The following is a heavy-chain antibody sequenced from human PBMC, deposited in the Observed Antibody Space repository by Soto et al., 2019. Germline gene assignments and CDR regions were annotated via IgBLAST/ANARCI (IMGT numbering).Heavy chain of an antibody. CDR3: AKDQTIFGVVPFDY. V-gene: IGHV3-23*01. D-gene: IGHD3-3*01. Sequence: GGSLRLCSAASGFTFSNYAMNWVRQAPGKGLEWVSSIAGTGTTTYSADSVKGRFTISRDNSKNRLYLQMNSLRAEDTAVYYCAKDQTIFGVVPFDYWGQGTRVTVSS. J-gene: IGHJ4*02. CDR1: GFTFSNYA. CDR2: IAGTGTTT.